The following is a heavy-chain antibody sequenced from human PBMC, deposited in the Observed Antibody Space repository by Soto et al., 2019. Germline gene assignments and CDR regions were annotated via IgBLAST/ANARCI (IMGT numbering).Heavy chain of an antibody. D-gene: IGHD3-9*01. CDR3: TRVGILTAGDASDL. CDR1: GFSFGDYA. Sequence: GGSLRLSCTASGFSFGDYAMSWFRQAPGKGLEWVGFIRSKTYGGAADYAASVRGRFTISRDDSKSIVYLQMNSLKTEDTALYYCTRVGILTAGDASDLWGQGTMVTVSS. CDR2: IRSKTYGGAA. V-gene: IGHV3-49*03. J-gene: IGHJ3*01.